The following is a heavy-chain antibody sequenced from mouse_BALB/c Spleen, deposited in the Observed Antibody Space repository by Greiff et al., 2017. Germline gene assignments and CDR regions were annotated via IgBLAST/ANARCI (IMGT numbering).Heavy chain of an antibody. CDR2: ILPGSGST. CDR1: GYTFSSYW. J-gene: IGHJ3*01. D-gene: IGHD1-2*01. Sequence: VQLQQSGAELMKPGASVKISCKATGYTFSSYWIEWVKQRPGHGLEWIGEILPGSGSTNYNEKFKGKATFTADTSSNTAYMQLSSLTSEDSAVYYCAGIHYYGYRFAYWGQGTLVTVSA. V-gene: IGHV1-9*01. CDR3: AGIHYYGYRFAY.